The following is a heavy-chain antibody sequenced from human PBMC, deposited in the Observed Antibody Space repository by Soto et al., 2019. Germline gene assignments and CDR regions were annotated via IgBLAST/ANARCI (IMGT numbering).Heavy chain of an antibody. D-gene: IGHD4-17*01. CDR2: MNPNSGNT. J-gene: IGHJ3*02. CDR3: ARGDDYGDYDRSDAFDI. V-gene: IGHV1-8*01. Sequence: ASVKGSCKASGYTFTIYYINWVRQATGQGLEWMGWMNPNSGNTGYAQKFQGRVTMTRNTSISTAYMELSSLRSEDTAVYYCARGDDYGDYDRSDAFDIWGQGTMVTVSS. CDR1: GYTFTIYY.